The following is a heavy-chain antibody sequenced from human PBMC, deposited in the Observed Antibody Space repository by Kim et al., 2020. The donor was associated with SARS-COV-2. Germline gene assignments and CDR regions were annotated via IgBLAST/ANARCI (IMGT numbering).Heavy chain of an antibody. V-gene: IGHV4-31*03. Sequence: SETLSLTCTVSGASITSGANYWSWIRQHPGKGLEWIGYIYSRWGSYYNPSLKSRAAISMDTSKNQFSLNLSSVTAADTAVYYCARDVNYFGSGTGWVDPWGQGTLVTVSS. CDR3: ARDVNYFGSGTGWVDP. D-gene: IGHD3-10*01. CDR1: GASITSGANY. CDR2: IYSRWGS. J-gene: IGHJ5*02.